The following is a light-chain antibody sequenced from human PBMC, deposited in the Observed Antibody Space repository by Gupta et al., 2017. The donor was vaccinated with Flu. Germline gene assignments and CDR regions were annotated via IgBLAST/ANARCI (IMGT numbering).Light chain of an antibody. V-gene: IGKV1-5*03. Sequence: PSTLSASLGDRVTITCRASQSISDWLTWYQQKPGTAPKLLIYEASTLESGVPSRFSGSGSGTEFTLTINNQQPDDFATYFCQQYDAYPWTFGQGTKVEIK. J-gene: IGKJ1*01. CDR2: EAS. CDR1: QSISDW. CDR3: QQYDAYPWT.